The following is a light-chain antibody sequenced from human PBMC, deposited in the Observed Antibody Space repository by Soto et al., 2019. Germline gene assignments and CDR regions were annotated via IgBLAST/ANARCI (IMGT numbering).Light chain of an antibody. Sequence: DIVMTQSPAILSVSLGERATLSCLASQSISDNLAWYQQRSGQAPRLRIYGASTRAPGVPARFSGSGSGTEFTLTISSLQSDDVAIYYCQQYKSWPPLTFGGGTKVE. CDR1: QSISDN. CDR3: QQYKSWPPLT. J-gene: IGKJ4*02. V-gene: IGKV3-15*01. CDR2: GAS.